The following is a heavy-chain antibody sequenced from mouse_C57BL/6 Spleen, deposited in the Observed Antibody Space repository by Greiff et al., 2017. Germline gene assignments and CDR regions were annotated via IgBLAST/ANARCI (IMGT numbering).Heavy chain of an antibody. CDR2: ISDGGSYT. Sequence: DVMLVESGGGLVKPGGSLKLSCAASGFTFSSYAMSWVRQTPEKRLEWVATISDGGSYTYYPDNVKGRFTISRDNAKNNPYLQMSHLKCEDTGMYYCAREDGNYAMDYWGQGTSVTVSS. J-gene: IGHJ4*01. V-gene: IGHV5-4*01. D-gene: IGHD2-1*01. CDR1: GFTFSSYA. CDR3: AREDGNYAMDY.